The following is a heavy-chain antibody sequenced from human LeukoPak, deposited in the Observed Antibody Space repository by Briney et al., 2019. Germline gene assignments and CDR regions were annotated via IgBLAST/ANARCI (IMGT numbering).Heavy chain of an antibody. CDR2: IYHSGST. V-gene: IGHV4-4*02. CDR1: GGSISSSNW. J-gene: IGHJ5*02. Sequence: SETLSLTCAVSGGSISSSNWWSWVRQPPGKGLEWIGEIYHSGSTNYNPSLKSRVTISVDKSKNQFSLKLSSVTAADTAVYYCARRYGSGANTDWFDPWGQGTLVTVSS. D-gene: IGHD3-10*01. CDR3: ARRYGSGANTDWFDP.